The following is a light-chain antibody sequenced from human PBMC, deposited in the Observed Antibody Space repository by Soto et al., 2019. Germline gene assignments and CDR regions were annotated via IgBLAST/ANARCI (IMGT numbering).Light chain of an antibody. CDR2: LEGSGSY. Sequence: QPVLTQSSSASASLGSSVKLTCTLSSGHSSYNIAWHQQQPGKAPRYLMKLEGSGSYNKGSGVPDLFSGSSSGADRYLTISNLQSEDEADYYCETWDGYVVFGGGTQLTVL. CDR3: ETWDGYVV. V-gene: IGLV4-60*03. J-gene: IGLJ2*01. CDR1: SGHSSYN.